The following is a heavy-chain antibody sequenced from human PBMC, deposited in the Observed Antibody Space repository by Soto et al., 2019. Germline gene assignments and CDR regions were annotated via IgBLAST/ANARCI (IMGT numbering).Heavy chain of an antibody. CDR3: ARQGNGPSRPIVAPSPDY. Sequence: ASVKVSCKASGYTFTSYAMHWVRQAPGQRLEWMGWINAGNGNTKYSQKFQGRVTITRDTSASTAYLELSSLRSEDTAVYYCARQGNGPSRPIVAPSPDYWGQGTLVTVSS. D-gene: IGHD5-12*01. J-gene: IGHJ4*02. V-gene: IGHV1-3*01. CDR2: INAGNGNT. CDR1: GYTFTSYA.